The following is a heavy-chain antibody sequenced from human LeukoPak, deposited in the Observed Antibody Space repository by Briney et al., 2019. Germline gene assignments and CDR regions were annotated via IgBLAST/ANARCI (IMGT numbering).Heavy chain of an antibody. D-gene: IGHD3-9*01. J-gene: IGHJ4*02. CDR3: ARGHRRYFDWFPFDY. V-gene: IGHV4-34*01. Sequence: SETLSLTCAVYGGSFSGYYWSWIRQPPGKGLEWIGEINHSGSTNYNLSLKSRVTISVDTSKNQFSLKLSSVTAADTAVYYCARGHRRYFDWFPFDYWGQGTLVTVSS. CDR1: GGSFSGYY. CDR2: INHSGST.